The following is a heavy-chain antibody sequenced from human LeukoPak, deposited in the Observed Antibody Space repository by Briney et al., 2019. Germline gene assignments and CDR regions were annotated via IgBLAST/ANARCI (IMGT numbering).Heavy chain of an antibody. Sequence: SETLSLTCTVSGGSISNYYWSWIRQPPGKGLEWIGLISYSGSTHYNASLRSRVTISVDTPKNQFSLKLNSVTAADTGVYYCARVVLTWFDPWGQGILVTVSS. CDR1: GGSISNYY. CDR2: ISYSGST. CDR3: ARVVLTWFDP. J-gene: IGHJ5*02. D-gene: IGHD4/OR15-4a*01. V-gene: IGHV4-59*01.